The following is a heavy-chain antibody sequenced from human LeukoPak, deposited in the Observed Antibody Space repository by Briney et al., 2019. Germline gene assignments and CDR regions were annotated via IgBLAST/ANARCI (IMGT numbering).Heavy chain of an antibody. CDR2: IYYSGST. CDR1: GGSISSYY. V-gene: IGHV4-59*01. D-gene: IGHD6-19*01. J-gene: IGHJ4*02. CDR3: ARDADSSGWYDY. Sequence: SETLSLTRTVSGGSISSYYWSWIRQPPGKGLEWIGYIYYSGSTNYNPSLKSRVTISVDTSKNQFSLKLSSVTAADTAVYYCARDADSSGWYDYWGQGTLVTVSS.